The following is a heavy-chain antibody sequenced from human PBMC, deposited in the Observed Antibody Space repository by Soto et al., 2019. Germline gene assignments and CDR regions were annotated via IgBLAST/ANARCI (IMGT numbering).Heavy chain of an antibody. J-gene: IGHJ5*02. CDR3: ARDLMITFGGVIPPVGWFDP. D-gene: IGHD3-16*01. CDR1: GFTFSSYA. V-gene: IGHV3-30-3*01. Sequence: GGSLRLSCAASGFTFSSYAMHWVRQAPGKGLEWVAVISYDGSNKYYADSVKGRFTISRDNSKNTLYLQMNSLRAEDTAVYYCARDLMITFGGVIPPVGWFDPWGQGTLVTVSS. CDR2: ISYDGSNK.